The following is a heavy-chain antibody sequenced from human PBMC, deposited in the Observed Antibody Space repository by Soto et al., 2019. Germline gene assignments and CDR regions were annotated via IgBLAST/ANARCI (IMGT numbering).Heavy chain of an antibody. D-gene: IGHD7-27*01. CDR2: IIPIFSKT. Sequence: QGQLVQSGAQVTEPGTSVKVSCRASGGSFSTSSFVWVRQGPGQGLEWMGGIIPIFSKTNVAPKFQDRITFTADESTRTVYMELSSLRSEDTAIYYCARDVVRSTGGDSWGQGTLVTVSS. J-gene: IGHJ4*02. CDR1: GGSFSTSS. V-gene: IGHV1-69*01. CDR3: ARDVVRSTGGDS.